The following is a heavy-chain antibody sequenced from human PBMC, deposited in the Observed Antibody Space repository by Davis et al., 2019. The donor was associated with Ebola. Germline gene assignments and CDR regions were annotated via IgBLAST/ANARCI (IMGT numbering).Heavy chain of an antibody. V-gene: IGHV4-34*01. Sequence: SETLSLTCAVYGGSFTDYFWSWIRQPPQKGLEWIGEISHHNGDTNYNPSLRSRVAISVDSSKNQFSLKINSVTAADTATYYCARTTKTNIEDSSLGSNSFDSWGQGVLVSVSS. J-gene: IGHJ5*01. CDR2: ISHHNGDT. CDR3: ARTTKTNIEDSSLGSNSFDS. D-gene: IGHD4-17*01. CDR1: GGSFTDYF.